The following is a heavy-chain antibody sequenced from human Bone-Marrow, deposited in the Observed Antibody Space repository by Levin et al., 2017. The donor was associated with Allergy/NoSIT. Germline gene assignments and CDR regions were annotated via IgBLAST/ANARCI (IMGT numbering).Heavy chain of an antibody. J-gene: IGHJ6*02. Sequence: GGSLRLSCAASGFTFDDYAMHWVRQAPGKGLEWVSGISWNSGSIGYADSVKGRFTISRDNAKNSLYLQMNSLRAEDTALYYCARARDIVLKWPAAFYYYGMDVWGQGTTVTVSS. CDR1: GFTFDDYA. D-gene: IGHD2-8*01. V-gene: IGHV3-9*01. CDR2: ISWNSGSI. CDR3: ARARDIVLKWPAAFYYYGMDV.